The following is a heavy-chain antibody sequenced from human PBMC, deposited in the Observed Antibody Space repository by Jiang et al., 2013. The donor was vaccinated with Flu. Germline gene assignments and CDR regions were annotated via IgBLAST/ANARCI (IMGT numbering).Heavy chain of an antibody. D-gene: IGHD5-12*01. CDR3: ARFEWLTPGGGYYFDY. V-gene: IGHV4-59*01. Sequence: LLKPSETLSLTCTVSGGSISSYYWSWIRQPPGKGLEWIGYIYYSGSTNYNPSLKSRVTISVDTSKNQFSLKLSSVTAADTAVYYCARFEWLTPGGGYYFDYWDQGTLVTVSS. CDR2: IYYSGST. J-gene: IGHJ4*02. CDR1: GGSISSYY.